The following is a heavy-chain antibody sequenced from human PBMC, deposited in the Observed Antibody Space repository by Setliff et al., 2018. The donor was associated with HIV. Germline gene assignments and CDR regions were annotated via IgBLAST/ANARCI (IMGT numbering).Heavy chain of an antibody. J-gene: IGHJ4*02. CDR3: XXSQXXXXXXXVTXXX. CDR2: VYYRGRT. V-gene: IGHV4-39*01. D-gene: IGHD3-10*01. CDR1: GGSMSSSGPGYY. Sequence: PSETLSLTCTVSGGSMSSSGPGYYWGWVRQTPGGGLEWIGSVYYRGRTYYNXXXKSRVTISVDTSKNXXXXRLTSMAAADTXMYYXXXSQXXXXXXXVTXXXWGQG.